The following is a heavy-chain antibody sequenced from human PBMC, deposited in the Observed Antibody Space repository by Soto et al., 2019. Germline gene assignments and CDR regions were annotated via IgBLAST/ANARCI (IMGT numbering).Heavy chain of an antibody. CDR3: ARGSDDSSGYYGFDY. CDR2: ISYRGST. J-gene: IGHJ4*02. D-gene: IGHD3-22*01. Sequence: QVQLQESGPGLVKPSETLSLTCTVSGGSISSYYWSWIRQPPGKGLEWIGYISYRGSTNYNPSLKSRVTISVDTSKNQFTLKLSSVTAADTAVYYCARGSDDSSGYYGFDYWGQGTLVTVSS. V-gene: IGHV4-59*01. CDR1: GGSISSYY.